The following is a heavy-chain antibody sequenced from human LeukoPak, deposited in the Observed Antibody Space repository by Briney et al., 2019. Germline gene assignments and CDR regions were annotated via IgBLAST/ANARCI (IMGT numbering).Heavy chain of an antibody. CDR2: IYSGGST. CDR1: GFIFRNNY. J-gene: IGHJ1*01. V-gene: IGHV3-53*01. D-gene: IGHD2-8*01. Sequence: GGSLRLSCAASGFIFRNNYMSWVRQAPGKGLEWVSVIYSGGSTYYADSVKGRFTISRDNSKNTLYLQMNSLRAEDTAVYYCASMYFSQYLQHWGQGTLVTVSS. CDR3: ASMYFSQYLQH.